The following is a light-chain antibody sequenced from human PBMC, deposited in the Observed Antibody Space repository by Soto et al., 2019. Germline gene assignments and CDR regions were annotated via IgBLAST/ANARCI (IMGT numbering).Light chain of an antibody. CDR1: SSDVGSSNL. J-gene: IGLJ1*01. CDR3: CSFARSSIFFA. CDR2: EGS. V-gene: IGLV2-23*01. Sequence: QPALTQPASVSGSPGQSITISCTGSSSDVGSSNLVSWYQQHPGKAPKLIIYEGSRRPSGVSGRFSGSMSGNTASLTIPWLQAEDEVDYYCCSFARSSIFFAFGTGTRVTVL.